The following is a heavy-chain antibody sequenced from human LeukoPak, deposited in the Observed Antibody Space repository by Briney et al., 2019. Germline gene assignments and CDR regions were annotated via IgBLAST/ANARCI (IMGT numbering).Heavy chain of an antibody. V-gene: IGHV4-59*01. CDR3: ARDRAYYYDSSGYPWSWFDP. D-gene: IGHD3-22*01. CDR2: IYYSGST. J-gene: IGHJ5*02. CDR1: GGSISSYY. Sequence: NTSETLSLTCTVSGGSISSYYWSWIRQPPGKGLEWIGYIYYSGSTNYNPSLKSRVTISVDTSKNQFSLKLSSVTAADTAVYYCARDRAYYYDSSGYPWSWFDPWGQGTLVTVSS.